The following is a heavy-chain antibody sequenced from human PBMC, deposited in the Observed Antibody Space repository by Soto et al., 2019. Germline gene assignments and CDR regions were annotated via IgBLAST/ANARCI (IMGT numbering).Heavy chain of an antibody. CDR3: ARYVNYYGSSGLQDY. Sequence: ASVKVSCKASGYTFTSYAMHWVRQAHGQRLEWMGWINAGNGNTKYSQKFQGRVTMTTDTSTSTAYMELRSLRSDDTAVYYCARYVNYYGSSGLQDYWGQGTLVTVSS. CDR2: INAGNGNT. J-gene: IGHJ4*02. CDR1: GYTFTSYA. D-gene: IGHD3-22*01. V-gene: IGHV1-3*01.